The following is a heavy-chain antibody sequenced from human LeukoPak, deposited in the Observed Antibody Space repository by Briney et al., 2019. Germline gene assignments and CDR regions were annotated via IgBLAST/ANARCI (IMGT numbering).Heavy chain of an antibody. CDR2: IDKSGDST. V-gene: IGHV3-23*01. CDR3: ARSSGRYYYYGMDV. CDR1: GFTFSTYA. Sequence: PGGSLRLSCAASGFTFSTYAMSWVRQAPGKGLEWVSAIDKSGDSTYYADSVKGRFTISRDNSNNTLYLQMNSLRAEDTALYYCARSSGRYYYYGMDVWGQGTTVPVSS. J-gene: IGHJ6*02. D-gene: IGHD6-19*01.